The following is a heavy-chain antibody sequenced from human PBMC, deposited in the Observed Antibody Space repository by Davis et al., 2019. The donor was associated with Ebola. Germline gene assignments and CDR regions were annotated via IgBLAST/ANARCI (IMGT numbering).Heavy chain of an antibody. CDR1: GYTFTSYY. Sequence: AASVKASCKASGYTFTSYYMHWVRQAPGQGLEWMGIINPSGGSTSYAQKFQGRVTMTRDTSTSTVYMELSKLRSEDTAVYYCASGIVATILDYWGQGTLVTVSS. V-gene: IGHV1-46*01. J-gene: IGHJ4*02. D-gene: IGHD5-12*01. CDR2: INPSGGST. CDR3: ASGIVATILDY.